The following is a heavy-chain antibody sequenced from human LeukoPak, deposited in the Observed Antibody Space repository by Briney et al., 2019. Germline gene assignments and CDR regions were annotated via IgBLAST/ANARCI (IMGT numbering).Heavy chain of an antibody. CDR2: IFYRGSI. Sequence: SETLSLTCTVSGGSISNYYWSWIRQPPGKGLEWIGYIFYRGSIDYSPSLQSRVTISVDTSKNHLSLRLTSVTAADTAVYFCARGVVLGQDDAFDIWGRRTMVTVSS. V-gene: IGHV4-59*12. CDR1: GGSISNYY. J-gene: IGHJ3*02. D-gene: IGHD3/OR15-3a*01. CDR3: ARGVVLGQDDAFDI.